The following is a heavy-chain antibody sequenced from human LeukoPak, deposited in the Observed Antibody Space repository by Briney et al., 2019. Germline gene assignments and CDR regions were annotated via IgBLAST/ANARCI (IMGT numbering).Heavy chain of an antibody. Sequence: GGSLGLSCAAPGSMFHDYAIHWVRHAPGKGLEWVSLISGDGGSTFYADSVKGRFTISRDNSKNSLYLQMNSLRSDDTALYYCARESESSGWYDYWGQGTLVTVSS. CDR3: ARESESSGWYDY. J-gene: IGHJ4*02. CDR1: GSMFHDYA. V-gene: IGHV3-43*02. CDR2: ISGDGGST. D-gene: IGHD6-19*01.